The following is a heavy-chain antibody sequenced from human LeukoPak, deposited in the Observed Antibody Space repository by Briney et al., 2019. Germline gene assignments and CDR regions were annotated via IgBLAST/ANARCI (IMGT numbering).Heavy chain of an antibody. Sequence: PGGSLRLSCAASGFTSSSYSMNWVRQAPGKGLEWVSSISSSSSYIYYADSVKGRFTISRDNAKNSLYLQMNSLRAEDTAVYYCARDAYCGRDCYSPDAFDIWGQGTMVTVSS. CDR3: ARDAYCGRDCYSPDAFDI. J-gene: IGHJ3*02. CDR1: GFTSSSYS. D-gene: IGHD2-21*02. CDR2: ISSSSSYI. V-gene: IGHV3-21*01.